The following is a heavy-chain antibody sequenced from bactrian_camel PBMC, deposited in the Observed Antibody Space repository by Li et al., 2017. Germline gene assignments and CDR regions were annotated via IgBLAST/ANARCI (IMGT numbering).Heavy chain of an antibody. CDR2: IRFDSDNT. Sequence: HVQLVESGGGLVQPGGSLRLSCAASGFTFSTYWMYWVRQAPGKGLEWVSAIRFDSDNTYYADSVKGRFTISRDNAKYTLYLQMNSLKPEDTAVYYCAADPRMVAGDVWSLWGQGTQVTVS. CDR1: GFTFSTYW. D-gene: IGHD6*01. J-gene: IGHJ4*01. V-gene: IGHV3S1*01. CDR3: AADPRMVAGDVWSL.